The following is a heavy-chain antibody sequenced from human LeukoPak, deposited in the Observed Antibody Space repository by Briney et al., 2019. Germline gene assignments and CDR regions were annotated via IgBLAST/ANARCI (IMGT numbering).Heavy chain of an antibody. J-gene: IGHJ5*02. CDR1: GYTFTSYG. V-gene: IGHV1-18*01. Sequence: APVKVSCKASGYTFTSYGISWVRQAPGQGLEWMGWISAYNGNTNYAQKLQGRVTMTTDTSTSTAYMELRSLRSDDTAVYYCARDRVARYYYGSGSYLRVSWFDPWGQGTLVTVSS. CDR2: ISAYNGNT. CDR3: ARDRVARYYYGSGSYLRVSWFDP. D-gene: IGHD3-10*01.